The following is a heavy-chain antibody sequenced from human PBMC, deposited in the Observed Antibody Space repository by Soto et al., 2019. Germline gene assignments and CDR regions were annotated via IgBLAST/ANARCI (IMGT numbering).Heavy chain of an antibody. J-gene: IGHJ4*02. D-gene: IGHD3-22*01. CDR1: GFTFSSYG. CDR3: AKVGYYYDSSGPTTPAAADY. V-gene: IGHV3-30*18. CDR2: ISYDGSNK. Sequence: GGSLRLSCAASGFTFSSYGMHWVRQAPGKGLEWVAVISYDGSNKYYADSVKGRFTISRDNSKNTLYLQMNSLRAEDTAVYYCAKVGYYYDSSGPTTPAAADYWGQGTLVTVSS.